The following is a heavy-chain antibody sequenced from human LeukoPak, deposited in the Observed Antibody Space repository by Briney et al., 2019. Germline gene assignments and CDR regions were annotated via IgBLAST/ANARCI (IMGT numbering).Heavy chain of an antibody. CDR1: GYSISSGYY. CDR3: ARDSGSYSDI. Sequence: SETLSLTCTVSGYSISSGYYWGWIRQPPGKGLEWIGSIYHSGSTYYNPSLKSRVTISVGTSKNQCSLKLSSVTAADTAVYYCARDSGSYSDIWGQGTMVTVSS. D-gene: IGHD1-26*01. CDR2: IYHSGST. V-gene: IGHV4-38-2*02. J-gene: IGHJ3*02.